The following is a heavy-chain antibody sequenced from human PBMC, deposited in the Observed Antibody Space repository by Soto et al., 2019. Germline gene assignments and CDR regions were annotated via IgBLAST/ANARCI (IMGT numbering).Heavy chain of an antibody. CDR1: GYTFTSYY. J-gene: IGHJ4*02. CDR2: INPSGGST. D-gene: IGHD6-19*01. CDR3: AIEFSGPRYFDY. Sequence: ASVKVSCKASGYTFTSYYMHWVRQAPGQGLEWMGIINPSGGSTSYAQKFQGRVTMTRDTSTSTVYMELSSLRSEDTAVYYCAIEFSGPRYFDYWGQGTLVTVSS. V-gene: IGHV1-46*01.